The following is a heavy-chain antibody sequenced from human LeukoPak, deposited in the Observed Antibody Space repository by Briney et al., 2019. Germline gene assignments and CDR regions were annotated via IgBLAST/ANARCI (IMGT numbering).Heavy chain of an antibody. CDR2: INAGNGNT. J-gene: IGHJ3*02. V-gene: IGHV1-3*01. CDR1: GYTFTSYA. D-gene: IGHD1-20*01. CDR3: ARVKTRFIPGTEPGAFDI. Sequence: GASVKVSCKASGYTFTSYAMHWVRQAPGQRLEWMGWINAGNGNTKYSQKFQGRVTITRDTSASTAYMELSSLRSEDTAVYYCARVKTRFIPGTEPGAFDIWGQGTMVTVSS.